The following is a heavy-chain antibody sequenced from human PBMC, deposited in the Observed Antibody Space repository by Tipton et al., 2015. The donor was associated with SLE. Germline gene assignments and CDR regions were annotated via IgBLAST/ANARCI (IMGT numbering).Heavy chain of an antibody. CDR2: VYSSGSV. V-gene: IGHV4-4*07. D-gene: IGHD1-26*01. J-gene: IGHJ4*02. CDR1: GDSITSYY. Sequence: TLSLTCSVSGDSITSYYWSWFRQSTGRGLEWIGRVYSSGSVNYNPALISRVSMSVDISKNQFFLTLRSVTAADTAVYFCARGGVDWGQGTLVTVSS. CDR3: ARGGVD.